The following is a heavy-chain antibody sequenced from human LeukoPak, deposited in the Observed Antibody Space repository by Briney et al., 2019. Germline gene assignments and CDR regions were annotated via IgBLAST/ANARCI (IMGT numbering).Heavy chain of an antibody. V-gene: IGHV4-39*07. Sequence: PSETLSLTCIVSRGSISSSSYYWGWIRQTTGMGLEWIGSIYYSGSTDYNPSLKSRVTMSVDTSKNKFSLKLSSVTAADTAVYYCARGRIVGASGYYYYYMDVWGKGTTVTVSS. CDR2: IYYSGST. CDR1: RGSISSSSYY. CDR3: ARGRIVGASGYYYYYMDV. J-gene: IGHJ6*03. D-gene: IGHD1-26*01.